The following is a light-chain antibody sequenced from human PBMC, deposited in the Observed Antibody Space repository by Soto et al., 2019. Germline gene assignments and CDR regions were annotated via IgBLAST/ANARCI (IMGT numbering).Light chain of an antibody. CDR2: GAS. CDR1: QSLSSSY. Sequence: ESALTQSPGTLSLSQGERATLSCRASQSLSSSYLAWYQQKPGQAPRLLIYGASSRATGIPDRFSGSGSGTDFTLTISRLEPEDFAVYYCQQYGNSRTFGQGTKVDIK. CDR3: QQYGNSRT. V-gene: IGKV3-20*01. J-gene: IGKJ1*01.